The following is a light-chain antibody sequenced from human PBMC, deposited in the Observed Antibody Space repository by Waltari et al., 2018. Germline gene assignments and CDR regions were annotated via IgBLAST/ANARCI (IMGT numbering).Light chain of an antibody. CDR1: SSYVGGFKY. CDR2: DVS. V-gene: IGLV2-14*01. J-gene: IGLJ2*01. Sequence: QSALTQPDSVSGSPGQSITISCPATSSYVGGFKYVSWYQQYPGKAPKVIIYDVSSRPSGVSNRFSGSKSGNSASLTISGLQAEDEADYYCSAFSSSTTGIFGGGTRVTVL. CDR3: SAFSSSTTGI.